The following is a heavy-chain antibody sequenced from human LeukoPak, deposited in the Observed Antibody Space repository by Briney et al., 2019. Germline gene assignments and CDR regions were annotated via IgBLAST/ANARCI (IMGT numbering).Heavy chain of an antibody. J-gene: IGHJ6*02. D-gene: IGHD3-10*01. CDR1: GYTFTSYY. V-gene: IGHV1-46*01. CDR3: ARGGPMVRGQACTDV. CDR2: INPSGGST. Sequence: ASVKVSCKASGYTFTSYYMHWVRQAPGQGLEWMGIINPSGGSTSYAQKFQGRVTMTRDTSTSTVYMELSSLRSEDTAVYYCARGGPMVRGQACTDVWGQGTTVTVSS.